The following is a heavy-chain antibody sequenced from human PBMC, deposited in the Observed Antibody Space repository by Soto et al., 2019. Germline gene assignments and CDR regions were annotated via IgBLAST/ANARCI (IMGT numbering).Heavy chain of an antibody. Sequence: SSETLSLTCTVSGGSISSGGYYWSWIRQHPGKGLEWIGYIYYSGSTYYNPSLKSRVTISVDTSKNQFSLKLSSVTAADTAVYYCARVVTAARVYYYYGMDVWGQGTTVTVSS. V-gene: IGHV4-31*03. CDR2: IYYSGST. J-gene: IGHJ6*02. CDR3: ARVVTAARVYYYYGMDV. D-gene: IGHD2-2*01. CDR1: GGSISSGGYY.